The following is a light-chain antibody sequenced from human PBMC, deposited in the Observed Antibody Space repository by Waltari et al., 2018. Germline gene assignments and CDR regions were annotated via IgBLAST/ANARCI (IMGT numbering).Light chain of an antibody. Sequence: QSALTQPPSASGSPGQSVPISCTGTSRDLGGYNYVSWYQQHPGKAPKLMIYEVTKRPSGVPDRFSASKSGNTASLTVSGLQAEDEADYYCSSFAGSTNWVFGGGTKLTVL. J-gene: IGLJ3*02. V-gene: IGLV2-8*01. CDR1: SRDLGGYNY. CDR3: SSFAGSTNWV. CDR2: EVT.